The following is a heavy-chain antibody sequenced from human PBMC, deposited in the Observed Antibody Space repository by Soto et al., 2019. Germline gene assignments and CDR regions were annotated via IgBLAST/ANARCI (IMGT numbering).Heavy chain of an antibody. V-gene: IGHV4-59*01. CDR3: ARDRDGYKSDFDY. CDR1: GGSISSYY. CDR2: IYYSGST. D-gene: IGHD5-12*01. Sequence: SETLSLTCTVSGGSISSYYWSWIRQPPGKGLEWIGYIYYSGSTNYNPSLKGRVTISVDTSKNQFSLKLSSVTAADTAVYYCARDRDGYKSDFDYWGQGTLVTVSS. J-gene: IGHJ4*02.